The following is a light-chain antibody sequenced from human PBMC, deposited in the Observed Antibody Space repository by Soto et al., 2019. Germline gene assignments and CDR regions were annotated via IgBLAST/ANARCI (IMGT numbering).Light chain of an antibody. Sequence: EIVLTQSPATLSLSPGERATLSCRASQSVSSYLAGYQQQPGQAPRLLIYDASNRATGIPTRFSGSGSGTDSTLTISSLEPEDFAVYYCQQGSNWPPMYSFGQGTKLEIK. CDR3: QQGSNWPPMYS. CDR2: DAS. J-gene: IGKJ2*01. V-gene: IGKV3-11*01. CDR1: QSVSSY.